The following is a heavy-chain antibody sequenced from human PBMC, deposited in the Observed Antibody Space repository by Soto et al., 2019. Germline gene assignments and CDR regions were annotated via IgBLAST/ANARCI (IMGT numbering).Heavy chain of an antibody. J-gene: IGHJ3*02. Sequence: QVQLQESGPGLVKPSETLSLTCTFSGDSISRYYWSWVRQPPGKGLEWIGYIYYSGRTKYNPSLKSRVTISVDTSQNQFSLELSSVTAADTAVYYCARDIGGDSSSYYPLWAFDIWGQGTMVTVSS. D-gene: IGHD3-22*01. CDR1: GDSISRYY. V-gene: IGHV4-59*01. CDR3: ARDIGGDSSSYYPLWAFDI. CDR2: IYYSGRT.